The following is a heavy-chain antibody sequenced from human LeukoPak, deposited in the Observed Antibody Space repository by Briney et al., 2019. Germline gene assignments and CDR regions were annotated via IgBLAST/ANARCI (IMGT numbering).Heavy chain of an antibody. Sequence: PGGSLRLSCAASGFTFSSYGMHWVRQAPGKGLEWVAFIRYDGSNKYYADSVKGRFTISRDNSKNTLYLQMNSLRAEDTAVYYCAKTENIAARPNETNVDYWGQGTLVTVSS. J-gene: IGHJ4*02. CDR2: IRYDGSNK. CDR1: GFTFSSYG. CDR3: AKTENIAARPNETNVDY. D-gene: IGHD6-6*01. V-gene: IGHV3-30*02.